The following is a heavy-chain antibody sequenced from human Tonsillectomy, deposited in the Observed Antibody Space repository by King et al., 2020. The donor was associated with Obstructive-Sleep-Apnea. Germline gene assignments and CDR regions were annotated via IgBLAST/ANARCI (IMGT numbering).Heavy chain of an antibody. CDR1: GFTFSGSA. CDR3: TRDHAFDI. Sequence: VQLVESGGGLVQPGGSLKLSCAASGFTFSGSAMHWVLQASGKGLEWVGRIRSKANSYATAYAASVKGRFTISRDVSKNTAYLQMNSLKTEDTAVYYCTRDHAFDIWGQGTMVTVSS. CDR2: IRSKANSYAT. V-gene: IGHV3-73*02. J-gene: IGHJ3*02.